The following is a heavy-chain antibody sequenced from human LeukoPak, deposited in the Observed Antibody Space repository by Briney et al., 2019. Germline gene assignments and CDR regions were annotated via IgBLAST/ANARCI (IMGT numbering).Heavy chain of an antibody. CDR2: INHSGST. Sequence: PSETLSLTCAVYGGSFSGYYWSWIRQPPGKGLEWIGEINHSGSTNYNPSLKSRVTISVDTSKNQFSLKLSSVTAADTAVYYCARGGGSSWRGNWFDPWGQGTLVTVSS. J-gene: IGHJ5*02. V-gene: IGHV4-34*01. D-gene: IGHD6-13*01. CDR1: GGSFSGYY. CDR3: ARGGGSSWRGNWFDP.